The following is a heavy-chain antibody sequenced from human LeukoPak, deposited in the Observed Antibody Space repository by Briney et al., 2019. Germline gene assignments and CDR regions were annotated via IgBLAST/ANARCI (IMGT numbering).Heavy chain of an antibody. CDR1: GGSISSSSYY. CDR3: ASLGTVGATKD. Sequence: KTSETLSLTCTVSGGSISSSSYYWGWIRQPPGKGLEWIGSIYYSGSTYYNPSLKSRVTISVDTSKNQFSLKLSSVTAADTAVYYCASLGTVGATKDWGQGTQVTVSS. J-gene: IGHJ4*02. V-gene: IGHV4-39*01. CDR2: IYYSGST. D-gene: IGHD1-26*01.